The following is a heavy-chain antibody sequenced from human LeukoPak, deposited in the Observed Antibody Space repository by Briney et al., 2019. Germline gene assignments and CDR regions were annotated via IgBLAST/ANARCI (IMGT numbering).Heavy chain of an antibody. CDR2: IIPIFGTA. D-gene: IGHD5-18*01. V-gene: IGHV1-69*05. J-gene: IGHJ4*02. Sequence: GASVKVSCKASGGTFSSYAISWVRQAPGQGLEWMGGIIPIFGTANYAQKFQGRVTITTDESTSTAYMELSSLRSEDTAVYYCASGRYSYGTRFDYWGQGTLVTVSS. CDR3: ASGRYSYGTRFDY. CDR1: GGTFSSYA.